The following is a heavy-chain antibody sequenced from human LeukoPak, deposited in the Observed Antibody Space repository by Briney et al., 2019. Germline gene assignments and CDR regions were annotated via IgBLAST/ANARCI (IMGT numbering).Heavy chain of an antibody. CDR2: IRYDGSNK. J-gene: IGHJ6*03. Sequence: GGSLRLSCAASGFTFSSYGTHWVRQAPGKGLEWVAFIRYDGSNKYYADSVKGRFTISRDNSKTTLYLQMHSLRAEDTAVYYCAKDGGGAVAGTGDYYYYMDVWGKGTTVTISS. CDR1: GFTFSSYG. V-gene: IGHV3-30*02. CDR3: AKDGGGAVAGTGDYYYYMDV. D-gene: IGHD6-19*01.